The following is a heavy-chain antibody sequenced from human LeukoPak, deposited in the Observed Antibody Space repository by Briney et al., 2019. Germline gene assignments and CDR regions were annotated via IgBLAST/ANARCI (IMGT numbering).Heavy chain of an antibody. CDR3: ARAASIAAADNDAFDI. CDR1: GFTFSSYS. CDR2: ISSSSSTI. Sequence: GGSLRLPCAASGFTFSSYSMNWVRQAPGKGLEWVSYISSSSSTIYYADSVKGRFTISRDNAKNSLYLQMNSLRAEDTAVYYCARAASIAAADNDAFDIWGQGTMVTVSS. J-gene: IGHJ3*02. D-gene: IGHD6-13*01. V-gene: IGHV3-48*01.